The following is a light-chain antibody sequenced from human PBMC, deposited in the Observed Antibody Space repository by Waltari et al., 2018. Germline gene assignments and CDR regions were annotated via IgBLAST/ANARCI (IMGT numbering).Light chain of an antibody. J-gene: IGLJ2*01. CDR3: SSYTSSSPVV. V-gene: IGLV2-18*02. CDR1: SSDVGSYNR. CDR2: EVS. Sequence: QSALTQPPSVSGSPGQSVTISCTGTSSDVGSYNRVSWYQQPPGTAPKLMIYEVSNRPSGVPDSFSGSKSGNTASLTISGLQAEDEADYYCSSYTSSSPVVFGGGTKLTVL.